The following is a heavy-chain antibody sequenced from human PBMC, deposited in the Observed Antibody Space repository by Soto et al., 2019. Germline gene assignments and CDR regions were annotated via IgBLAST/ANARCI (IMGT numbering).Heavy chain of an antibody. V-gene: IGHV4-30-2*01. J-gene: IGHJ4*02. Sequence: QLQLQESGSGLVKPSQTLSLTCAVSGGSISSGGYSWSWIRQPPGKGLEWIGYIYHSGSTYYNPSLKSPVTLSVDRSKNQFSLKLSSVTAADKAVDYVARGRPLAGDYFDYWGQGTLVTVSS. CDR2: IYHSGST. CDR3: ARGRPLAGDYFDY. D-gene: IGHD4-17*01. CDR1: GGSISSGGYS.